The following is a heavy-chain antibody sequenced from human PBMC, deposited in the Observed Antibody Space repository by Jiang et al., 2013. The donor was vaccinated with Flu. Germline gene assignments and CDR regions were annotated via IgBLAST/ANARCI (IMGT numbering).Heavy chain of an antibody. CDR3: ARLFGSGWVDY. J-gene: IGHJ4*02. D-gene: IGHD6-19*01. CDR2: IHYSGST. V-gene: IGHV4-59*01. Sequence: GPGLVKPSEALSLTCTVSGGSISSYFWSWIRQPPGKGLEWIGYIHYSGSTNYNPSLKSRVTISVDMSKNQFSLKLSSLTAADTAVYYCARLFGSGWVDYWGQGTLVTVSS. CDR1: GGSISSYF.